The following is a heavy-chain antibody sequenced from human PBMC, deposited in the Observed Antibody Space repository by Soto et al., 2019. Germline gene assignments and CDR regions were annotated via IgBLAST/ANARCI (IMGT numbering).Heavy chain of an antibody. J-gene: IGHJ6*02. CDR3: ARAIGGVGKTWQWLVRYYYYGMDV. Sequence: PGGSLRLSCAASGFTFSSYWMRWVRQAPGKGLEWVANITQDGSEKYYVASVKGRFTISRDNAKNSLYLQMNSLRAEDTAAYYCARAIGGVGKTWQWLVRYYYYGMDVWGQGTTVTVSS. CDR2: ITQDGSEK. D-gene: IGHD6-19*01. V-gene: IGHV3-7*03. CDR1: GFTFSSYW.